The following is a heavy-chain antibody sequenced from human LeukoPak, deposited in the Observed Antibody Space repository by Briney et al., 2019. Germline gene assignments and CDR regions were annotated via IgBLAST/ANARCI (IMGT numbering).Heavy chain of an antibody. CDR2: ISGPSNYI. D-gene: IGHD4-17*01. CDR3: ARSDYGDHFGWYYYYMDV. CDR1: GFTFSTYS. J-gene: IGHJ6*03. V-gene: IGHV3-21*01. Sequence: PGGSLRLSCAASGFTFSTYSMNWVRQAPGKGLEWVSSISGPSNYIFYADSVKGRFTISRDNAKNSLYLQMTTLRAEDTAVYYCARSDYGDHFGWYYYYMDVWGKGTTVTVSS.